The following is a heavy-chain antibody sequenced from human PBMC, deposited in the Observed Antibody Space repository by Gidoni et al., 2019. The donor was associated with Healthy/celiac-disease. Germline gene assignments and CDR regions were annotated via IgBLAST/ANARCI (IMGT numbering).Heavy chain of an antibody. D-gene: IGHD4-17*01. J-gene: IGHJ3*02. CDR3: ARDWEAYGGNAVYAFDI. Sequence: EVQLVDSGGGLVTPGGSLRLSCAASGFTSCTYSMNWVRQAPGKGLGWVSSISSSSSYIYYADSVKGRFTISRDNAKNSLYLQMNSLRAEDTAVYYCARDWEAYGGNAVYAFDIWGQGTMVTVSS. V-gene: IGHV3-21*01. CDR1: GFTSCTYS. CDR2: ISSSSSYI.